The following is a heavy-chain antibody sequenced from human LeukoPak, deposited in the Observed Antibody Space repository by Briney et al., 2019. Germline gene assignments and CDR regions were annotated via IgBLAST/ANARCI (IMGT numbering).Heavy chain of an antibody. J-gene: IGHJ3*02. CDR3: ARELSGGFDI. CDR2: INQDGSQK. D-gene: IGHD2-15*01. V-gene: IGHV3-7*01. CDR1: GFTFGSCW. Sequence: GSLRLSCAASGFTFGSCWMNWVRQTPGKGLEWVANINQDGSQKFYVDSVKGRFTISRDNANNSLYLQMNSLRAEDTAVYYCARELSGGFDIWGQGTMVTVSS.